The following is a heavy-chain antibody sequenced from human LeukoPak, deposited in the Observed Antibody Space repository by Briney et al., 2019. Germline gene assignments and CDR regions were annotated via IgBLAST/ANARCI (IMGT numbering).Heavy chain of an antibody. CDR1: GYTFTGYY. CDR2: INPNSGGT. D-gene: IGHD3-9*01. V-gene: IGHV1-2*02. J-gene: IGHJ4*02. CDR3: ARAAELDYDILTGYL. Sequence: ASVKVSCKASGYTFTGYYMHWVRQAPGQGLEWMGWINPNSGGTNYAQKFQGRVTMTRDTSISTAYMELSRLRSDDTAVYYCARAAELDYDILTGYLWGQGTLVTVSS.